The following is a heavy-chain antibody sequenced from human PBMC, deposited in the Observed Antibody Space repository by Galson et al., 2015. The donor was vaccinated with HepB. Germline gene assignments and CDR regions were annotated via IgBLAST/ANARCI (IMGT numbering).Heavy chain of an antibody. Sequence: SVKVSCKASGGTFSSYTISWVRQAPGQGLEWMGRIIPILGIANYAQKFQGRVTITADKSTSTAYMELSSLRSEDTAVYYCARDVLYDSSGYYMPTVRQYYFDYWGQGTLVTVSS. CDR2: IIPILGIA. D-gene: IGHD3-22*01. J-gene: IGHJ4*02. V-gene: IGHV1-69*04. CDR3: ARDVLYDSSGYYMPTVRQYYFDY. CDR1: GGTFSSYT.